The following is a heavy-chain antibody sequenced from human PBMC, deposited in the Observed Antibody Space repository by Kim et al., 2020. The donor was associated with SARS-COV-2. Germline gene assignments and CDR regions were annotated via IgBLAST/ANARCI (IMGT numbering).Heavy chain of an antibody. CDR2: GGT. Sequence: GGTHHHPPATSRVTVSVDTSKSQFSLRLSSVSAADTAMYYCAREWQGWFDPWGQGTLVTVSS. CDR3: AREWQGWFDP. V-gene: IGHV4-31*02. J-gene: IGHJ5*02.